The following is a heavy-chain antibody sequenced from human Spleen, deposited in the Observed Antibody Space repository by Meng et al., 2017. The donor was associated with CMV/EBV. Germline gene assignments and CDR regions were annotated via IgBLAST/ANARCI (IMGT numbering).Heavy chain of an antibody. Sequence: GESLKISCTTSGFTFSYYSMHWVRQAPGKGLEWVAFTRFDGINESYADSLKGRFSISRDNSENTLYLEMKDLRVEDTAVYYCARGKGHLWSLLDYWGQGTLVTVSS. D-gene: IGHD2-21*02. CDR1: GFTFSYYS. V-gene: IGHV3-30*02. CDR2: TRFDGINE. CDR3: ARGKGHLWSLLDY. J-gene: IGHJ4*02.